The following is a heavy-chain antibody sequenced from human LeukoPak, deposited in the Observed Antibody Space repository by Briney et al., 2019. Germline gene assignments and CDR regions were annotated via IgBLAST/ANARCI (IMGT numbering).Heavy chain of an antibody. CDR1: GFPFSNYW. Sequence: PGGSLRLSCTASGFPFSNYWMHWVRQAPGKGLVWVSRIYTDGSSTNYADSVKGRFTISRDNAKNTLYLQMNSLRGEDTAVYYCARGASNRFDYWGQGTLVTVSS. V-gene: IGHV3-74*01. J-gene: IGHJ4*02. CDR3: ARGASNRFDY. CDR2: IYTDGSST. D-gene: IGHD1-14*01.